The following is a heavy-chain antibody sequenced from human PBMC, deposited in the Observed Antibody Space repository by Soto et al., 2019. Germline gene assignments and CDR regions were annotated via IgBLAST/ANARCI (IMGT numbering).Heavy chain of an antibody. Sequence: EAPVKVCSKDSGYTLTELSMHWARQAPGKGIEWMGGFDPEDGETIYAQKFQGRVTMTEDTSTDTAYMELSSLRSEDTAVYYCATEVRVRVTVTTYDAFDIWGQGTMVTVSS. CDR3: ATEVRVRVTVTTYDAFDI. CDR1: GYTLTELS. J-gene: IGHJ3*02. D-gene: IGHD4-17*01. V-gene: IGHV1-24*01. CDR2: FDPEDGET.